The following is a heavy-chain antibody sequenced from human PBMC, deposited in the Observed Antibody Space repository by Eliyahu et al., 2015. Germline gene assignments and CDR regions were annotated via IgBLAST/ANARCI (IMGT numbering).Heavy chain of an antibody. CDR1: XXTYXSYS. D-gene: IGHD3-10*01. CDR2: ISSSSSYI. CDR3: ARDRRFEYFDY. V-gene: IGHV3-21*01. Sequence: EVQLVESGGGLVKPGGSLRLSCAASXXTYXSYSXNGVRQAPGKGLEWVSSISSSSSYIYYADSVKGRFTISRDNAKNSLYLQMNSLRAEDTAVYYCARDRRFEYFDYWGQGTLVTVSS. J-gene: IGHJ4*02.